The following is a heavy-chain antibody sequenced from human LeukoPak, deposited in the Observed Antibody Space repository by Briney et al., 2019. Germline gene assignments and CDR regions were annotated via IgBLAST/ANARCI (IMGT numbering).Heavy chain of an antibody. D-gene: IGHD2-2*01. Sequence: GGSLRLSXAASGFTFSSHSMNWVRQAPGKGLEWVSSISPSGNYIYYADSVEGRFPISRDNAKNSLYLQMNSLRAEDTAVYYCARDLSSSTSCYSYWGQGTLVTVSS. V-gene: IGHV3-21*01. CDR3: ARDLSSSTSCYSY. J-gene: IGHJ4*02. CDR2: ISPSGNYI. CDR1: GFTFSSHS.